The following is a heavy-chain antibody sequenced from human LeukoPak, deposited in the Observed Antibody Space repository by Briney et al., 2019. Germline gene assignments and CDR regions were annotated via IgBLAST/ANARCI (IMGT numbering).Heavy chain of an antibody. D-gene: IGHD7-27*01. V-gene: IGHV4-59*01. CDR3: ARGRGNWGFDY. Sequence: SETLSLTCTVSGGSISSYYCGWIRQPPGKGLEWIGYIHYSGSTNYNPSLKSRVTISVDTSKNQFSLKLSSVTAADSAVYYCARGRGNWGFDYWGQGTLVTVSS. CDR1: GGSISSYY. CDR2: IHYSGST. J-gene: IGHJ4*02.